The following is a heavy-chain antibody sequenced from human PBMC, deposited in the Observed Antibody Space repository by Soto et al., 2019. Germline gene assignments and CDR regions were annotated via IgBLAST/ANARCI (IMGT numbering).Heavy chain of an antibody. J-gene: IGHJ4*02. CDR3: ANYTASSRTWMGFDN. D-gene: IGHD3-3*01. CDR1: RGAFGDYW. Sequence: GGSLRLSCEASRGAFGDYWMHWVRQAPGKGLVWVSRINRDANDIIYADSVKGRFTASRDNAKNMVFLQMNSLRVEDTAFYYCANYTASSRTWMGFDNWGQGALVTVAS. V-gene: IGHV3-74*01. CDR2: INRDANDI.